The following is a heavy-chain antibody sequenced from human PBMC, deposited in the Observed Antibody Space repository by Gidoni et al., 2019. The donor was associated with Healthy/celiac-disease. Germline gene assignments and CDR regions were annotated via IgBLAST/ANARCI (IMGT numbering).Heavy chain of an antibody. J-gene: IGHJ4*02. CDR3: AKDVLAVTSRGFDY. D-gene: IGHD4-17*01. Sequence: EVQLVESGGGLVQPGRSLRLSCAASGFTFDDYAMHCVRHAPGKGLEWVAGICWDSDIIGYGDSVKGRFTVSRDNAKKSLHLQMNSLRVEDTALYYCAKDVLAVTSRGFDYWGQGTLVTVSS. V-gene: IGHV3-9*01. CDR1: GFTFDDYA. CDR2: ICWDSDII.